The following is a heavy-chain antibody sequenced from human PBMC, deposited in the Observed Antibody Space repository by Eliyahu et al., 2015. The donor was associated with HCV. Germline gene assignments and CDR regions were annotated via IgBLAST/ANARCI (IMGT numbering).Heavy chain of an antibody. J-gene: IGHJ5*02. CDR1: GGSITTYY. V-gene: IGHV4-59*01. D-gene: IGHD6-19*01. CDR3: ASGGGGIAVAGTGGWFDP. Sequence: QVQLQESGPGLVKPSETLCLTCTVSGGSITTYYWSWIRQPPGKGLEWIGYIHYSGSTNYNPSLKSRVTISLDTSKNQFSLNLTSVTAADTAVYYCASGGGGIAVAGTGGWFDPWGQGTLVTVSS. CDR2: IHYSGST.